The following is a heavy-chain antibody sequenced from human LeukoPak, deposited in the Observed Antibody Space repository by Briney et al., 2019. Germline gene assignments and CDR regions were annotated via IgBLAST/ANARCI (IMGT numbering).Heavy chain of an antibody. Sequence: SETLSLTCTVSGGSISSYYWSWIRQPPGKGLEWIGYIYYSGSTNYNPSLKSRVTISVDTFKSQFSLKLSSVTAADTAVYYCARVWTGSAVAGHPYYYYGMDVWGQGTTVTVSS. CDR3: ARVWTGSAVAGHPYYYYGMDV. J-gene: IGHJ6*02. CDR1: GGSISSYY. V-gene: IGHV4-59*01. CDR2: IYYSGST. D-gene: IGHD6-19*01.